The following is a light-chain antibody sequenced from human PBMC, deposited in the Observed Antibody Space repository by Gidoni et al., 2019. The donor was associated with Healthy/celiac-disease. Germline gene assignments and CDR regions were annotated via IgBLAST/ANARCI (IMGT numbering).Light chain of an antibody. CDR1: SSNIGAGYD. CDR3: QSYDSSLSGYV. CDR2: GNS. V-gene: IGLV1-40*01. J-gene: IGLJ1*01. Sequence: QSVLTQPPSVSGAPGPRVTIACTGSSSNIGAGYDVHWYQQLPGTAPKLLIYGNSNRPSGVPDRFSGSKSGTSASRAITGLQAEDEADYYCQSYDSSLSGYVFGTGTKVTVL.